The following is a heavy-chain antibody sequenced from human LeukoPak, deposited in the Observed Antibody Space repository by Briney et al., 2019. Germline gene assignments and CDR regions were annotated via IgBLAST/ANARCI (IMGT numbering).Heavy chain of an antibody. D-gene: IGHD3-22*01. Sequence: ASVKVSCKASGYTFTSYYMHWVRQAPGQGLEWMGIVSPSGDYTTYAQKFQGRLTMTRDTSTSTAYMELSSLRSEDTAVYYCAREADSSGYYYVKGAFDIWGQGTMVTVSS. CDR2: VSPSGDYT. CDR3: AREADSSGYYYVKGAFDI. CDR1: GYTFTSYY. J-gene: IGHJ3*02. V-gene: IGHV1-46*01.